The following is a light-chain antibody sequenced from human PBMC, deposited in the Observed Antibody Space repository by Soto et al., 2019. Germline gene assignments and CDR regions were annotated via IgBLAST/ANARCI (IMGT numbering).Light chain of an antibody. J-gene: IGKJ4*01. CDR2: KAS. CDR3: QQASSFPLT. CDR1: QGISSW. Sequence: DIQMTQSPSFVSASVGDIVTITCRASQGISSWLSWYQQKPGTAPTLLVYKASTLQDGVPSRFSGSGSGTDFTLTINSLQPEDFGTYYCQQASSFPLTFGGGTKVEIK. V-gene: IGKV1-12*01.